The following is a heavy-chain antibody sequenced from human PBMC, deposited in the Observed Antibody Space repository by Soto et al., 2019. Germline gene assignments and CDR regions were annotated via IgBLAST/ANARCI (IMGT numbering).Heavy chain of an antibody. D-gene: IGHD2-8*01. CDR2: IDPGSGRA. CDR1: GYTLRNYA. CDR3: TRGLNGGNPFDY. Sequence: QVQLVQSGAEVKKPGASVRVSCKPSGYTLRNYAIHWVRQAAGQSLEWLARIDPGSGRATYSQKVQGRIIVTRDNYGTTFYVDLGSLTSEDTAVYFWTRGLNGGNPFDYWGQGALVIVSS. J-gene: IGHJ4*02. V-gene: IGHV1-3*01.